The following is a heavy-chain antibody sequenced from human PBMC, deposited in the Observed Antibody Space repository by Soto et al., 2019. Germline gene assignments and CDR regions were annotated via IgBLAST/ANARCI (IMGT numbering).Heavy chain of an antibody. J-gene: IGHJ5*02. CDR1: GVSFNSYD. Sequence: QAHLVESGGGVVQPGTSLRLSCAASGVSFNSYDMHWVRQAPGKGPEWVAIISYDGSNTYYSDSVRGRFTISRDNSKDTLYLQMHSLRSEDTAIYYCARISRYCSGGDCHAWGKGTQVTVSS. V-gene: IGHV3-30*03. CDR3: ARISRYCSGGDCHA. D-gene: IGHD2-15*01. CDR2: ISYDGSNT.